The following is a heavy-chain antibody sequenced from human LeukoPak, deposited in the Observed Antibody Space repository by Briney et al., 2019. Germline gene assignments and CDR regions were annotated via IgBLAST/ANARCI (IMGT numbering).Heavy chain of an antibody. J-gene: IGHJ4*02. D-gene: IGHD3-10*01. CDR3: ARDSSRQYYYGSGSYFS. CDR1: GYTFTSYG. Sequence: ASVKVSCKASGYTFTSYGISWVRQAPGQGLEWMGWISAYNGNTNYAQKLQGRVTMTTDTSTSTAYMELRSLRSDDTAVYYCARDSSRQYYYGSGSYFSWGQGTLVTVSS. CDR2: ISAYNGNT. V-gene: IGHV1-18*01.